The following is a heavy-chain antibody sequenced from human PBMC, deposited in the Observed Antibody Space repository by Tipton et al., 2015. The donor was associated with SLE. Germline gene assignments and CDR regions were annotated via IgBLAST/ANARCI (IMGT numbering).Heavy chain of an antibody. CDR2: VSPSGGT. D-gene: IGHD4-17*01. V-gene: IGHV4-4*07. Sequence: LRLSCTVSGGSISSHFCSWIRQSAGKGLEWIGRVSPSGGTNYNPSLKSRVTMSVDTSRNQFSLKLTSVTAADTAVYYCARDGSGAGRYDNGDYVFDYWGHGVLVTVSS. CDR1: GGSISSHF. CDR3: ARDGSGAGRYDNGDYVFDY. J-gene: IGHJ4*01.